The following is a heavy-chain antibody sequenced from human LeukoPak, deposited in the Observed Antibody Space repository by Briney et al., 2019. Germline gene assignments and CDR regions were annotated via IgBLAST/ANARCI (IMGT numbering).Heavy chain of an antibody. Sequence: PGGSLRLSCAASGFTFDDYGMSWVRQAPGKGLEWVANIKQDGSEKYYVDSVKGRFTISRDNAKNSLYLQMNSLRAEDTAAYYCAREPVRGVFDYWGQGTLVTVSS. J-gene: IGHJ4*02. CDR2: IKQDGSEK. CDR1: GFTFDDYG. D-gene: IGHD3-10*01. V-gene: IGHV3-7*03. CDR3: AREPVRGVFDY.